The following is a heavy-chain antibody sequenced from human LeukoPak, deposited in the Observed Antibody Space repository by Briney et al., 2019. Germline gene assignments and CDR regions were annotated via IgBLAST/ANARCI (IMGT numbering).Heavy chain of an antibody. CDR2: INPKSGVT. CDR1: GYTFTDYY. D-gene: IGHD3-10*01. Sequence: ASVKVSCKASGYTFTDYYLHWVRQAPGQGLEWMGWINPKSGVTDSKMKFQGRVTLTRDTSITTAYMELRSLRSDDTAVYYCARERADRYYGSGSYYNPGYFDYWGQGTLVTVSS. J-gene: IGHJ4*02. V-gene: IGHV1-2*02. CDR3: ARERADRYYGSGSYYNPGYFDY.